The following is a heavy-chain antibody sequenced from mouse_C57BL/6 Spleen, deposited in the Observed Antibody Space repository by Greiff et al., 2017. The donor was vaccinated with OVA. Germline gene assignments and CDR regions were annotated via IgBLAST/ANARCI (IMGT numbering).Heavy chain of an antibody. CDR1: GFTFSSYA. V-gene: IGHV5-4*03. CDR2: ISDGGSYT. J-gene: IGHJ2*01. D-gene: IGHD2-1*01. Sequence: DVMLVESGGGLVKPGGSLKLSCAASGFTFSSYAMSWVRQTPEKRLEWVATISDGGSYTYYPDNVKGRFTISRDNAKNNLYLQMSHLKSEDTAMYYCARGYYGKPLFDYWGQGTTLTVSS. CDR3: ARGYYGKPLFDY.